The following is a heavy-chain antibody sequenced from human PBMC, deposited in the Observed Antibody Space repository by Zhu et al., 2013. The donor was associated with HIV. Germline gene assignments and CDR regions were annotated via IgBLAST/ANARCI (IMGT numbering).Heavy chain of an antibody. J-gene: IGHJ3*02. CDR2: INAGNGNT. V-gene: IGHV1-3*01. Sequence: QVQLVQSGAEVKKPGASVKVSCKASGYTFTSYAMHWVRQAPGQRLEWMGWINAGNGNTKYSQKFQGRVTITRDTSASTAYMELSSLRSEDTAVYYCASANLGWELLFRGAFDIWGQGDNGHRLF. CDR3: ASANLGWELLFRGAFDI. CDR1: GYTFTSYA. D-gene: IGHD1-26*01.